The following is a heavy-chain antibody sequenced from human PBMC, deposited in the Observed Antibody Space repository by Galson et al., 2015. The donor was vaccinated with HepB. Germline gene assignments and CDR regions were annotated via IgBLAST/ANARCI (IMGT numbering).Heavy chain of an antibody. V-gene: IGHV3-30-3*01. CDR2: ISYDGSNK. D-gene: IGHD5-18*01. Sequence: SLRLSCAASGFTFSSYAMHWVRQAPGKGLEWVAVISYDGSNKYYADSVKGRFTISRDNSKNTLYLQMNSLRAEDTAVYYCARDPAYTAMANTYFDYWGQGTLVTVSS. J-gene: IGHJ4*02. CDR1: GFTFSSYA. CDR3: ARDPAYTAMANTYFDY.